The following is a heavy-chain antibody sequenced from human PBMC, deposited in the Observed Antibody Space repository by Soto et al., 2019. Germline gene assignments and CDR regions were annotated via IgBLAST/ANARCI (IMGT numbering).Heavy chain of an antibody. Sequence: SETLSLTCTVSGGSISTDHYHWTWIRQTPGKGLEWIGYIHYSGSIHFNPSLQSRVSMSVDTSKNLFSLKLSSVTAADTALYFCAREDDGGDRDYYGLDVWGQGTTVTVSS. CDR2: IHYSGSI. CDR1: GGSISTDHYH. CDR3: AREDDGGDRDYYGLDV. J-gene: IGHJ6*02. D-gene: IGHD2-21*02. V-gene: IGHV4-30-4*01.